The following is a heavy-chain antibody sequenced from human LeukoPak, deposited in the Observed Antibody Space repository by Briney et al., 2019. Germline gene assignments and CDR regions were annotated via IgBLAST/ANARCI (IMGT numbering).Heavy chain of an antibody. CDR2: IRYDGSNK. J-gene: IGHJ4*02. V-gene: IGHV3-30*02. D-gene: IGHD6-13*01. Sequence: GGSLRLSCAASGFTFSSYGMHWVRQAPGKGLEWVAFIRYDGSNKYYADSVKGRFTISRDNSKNTLYLQMNSLRAEDTAVYYCAKGRSGYEPYYFDYWGQGTLVTVSS. CDR3: AKGRSGYEPYYFDY. CDR1: GFTFSSYG.